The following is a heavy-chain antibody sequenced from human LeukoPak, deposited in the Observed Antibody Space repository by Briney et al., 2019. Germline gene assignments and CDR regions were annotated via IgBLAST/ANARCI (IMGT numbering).Heavy chain of an antibody. J-gene: IGHJ4*02. D-gene: IGHD2-2*01. CDR2: IWYDGTNK. CDR1: GFTFSSYG. V-gene: IGHV3-33*01. CDR3: AREYCSSTSCYGSFDY. Sequence: GGSLRLFCAASGFTFSSYGMDWVRQAPGKGLEWVAVIWYDGTNKYYADSVKGRFTISRDNSKTTLYLQMNSLRAEDPAVYYCAREYCSSTSCYGSFDYWGQGTLVTVSS.